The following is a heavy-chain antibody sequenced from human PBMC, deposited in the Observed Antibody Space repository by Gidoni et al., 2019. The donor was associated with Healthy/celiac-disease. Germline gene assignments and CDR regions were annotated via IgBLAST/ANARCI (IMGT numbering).Heavy chain of an antibody. J-gene: IGHJ4*02. V-gene: IGHV3-7*03. Sequence: EVQLVESGGGLVQPGGSLRLSCAASGFTFSSSWMSWVRQAPGKGLEWVANIKQDGSEKYYVDSVKGRFTISRDNAKNSLYLQMNSLRAEDTAVYYCARSWGEDREWLPGPASYWGQGTLVTVSS. CDR3: ARSWGEDREWLPGPASY. CDR2: IKQDGSEK. CDR1: GFTFSSSW. D-gene: IGHD5-18*01.